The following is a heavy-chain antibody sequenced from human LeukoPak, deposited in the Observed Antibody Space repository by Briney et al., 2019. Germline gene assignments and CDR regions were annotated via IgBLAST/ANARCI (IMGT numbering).Heavy chain of an antibody. D-gene: IGHD1-14*01. CDR3: ASGMGRDWFAP. Sequence: GESLKISCKASGYSFTSYWSGWVRQMPGKGLEWMGIIYPGDSDTRYSPYFPGQVTISADKSISTAYLQWSSLKASDTAMYYCASGMGRDWFAPCGQGTLVTVSS. CDR1: GYSFTSYW. CDR2: IYPGDSDT. J-gene: IGHJ5*02. V-gene: IGHV5-51*01.